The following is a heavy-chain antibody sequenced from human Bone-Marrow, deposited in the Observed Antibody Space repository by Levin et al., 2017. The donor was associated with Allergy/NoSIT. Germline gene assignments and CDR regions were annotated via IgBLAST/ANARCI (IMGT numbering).Heavy chain of an antibody. J-gene: IGHJ6*02. CDR2: IFSSGST. Sequence: SCSVSGGSITSFYWSWIRQPAGKGLEWIGHIFSSGSTYYNPSLHSRVTMSVDTSKNQFSLKLTSVTAADTAVYYCVRLWSRLYYYGVDVWGRGTTVTVSS. CDR3: VRLWSRLYYYGVDV. D-gene: IGHD3-3*01. CDR1: GGSITSFY. V-gene: IGHV4-4*07.